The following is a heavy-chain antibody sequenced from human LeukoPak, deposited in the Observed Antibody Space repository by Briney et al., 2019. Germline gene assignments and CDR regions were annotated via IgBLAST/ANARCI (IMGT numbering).Heavy chain of an antibody. D-gene: IGHD3-22*01. J-gene: IGHJ6*02. Sequence: SETLSLTCAVYGGSFSGYYWSWIRQPAGKGLEWIGRIYTSGSTNYNPSLKSRVTMSVDTSKNQFSLKLSSVTAADTAVYYCAREVIPYGLFYYYGMDVWGQGTTVTVSS. V-gene: IGHV4-4*07. CDR1: GGSFSGYY. CDR2: IYTSGST. CDR3: AREVIPYGLFYYYGMDV.